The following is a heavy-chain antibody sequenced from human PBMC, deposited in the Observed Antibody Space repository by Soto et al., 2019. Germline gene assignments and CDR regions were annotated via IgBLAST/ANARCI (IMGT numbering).Heavy chain of an antibody. Sequence: PGGSLRLSCAASGFTFTSHGMHWVRQAPGKGLEWVSAIRGSGGSTYYADSVKGRFTISRDNSKNTLYLQMNSLRAEDTAVYYCAKAWLELSSSPYNWFDPWGQGTLVTVSS. D-gene: IGHD6-6*01. CDR1: GFTFTSHG. V-gene: IGHV3-23*01. CDR3: AKAWLELSSSPYNWFDP. CDR2: IRGSGGST. J-gene: IGHJ5*02.